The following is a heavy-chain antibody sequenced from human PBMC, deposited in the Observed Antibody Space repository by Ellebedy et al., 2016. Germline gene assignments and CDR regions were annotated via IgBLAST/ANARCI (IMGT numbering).Heavy chain of an antibody. V-gene: IGHV3-64D*06. CDR2: ISSNGGST. CDR3: AKDSRPTGTMHYYYYGMDV. CDR1: GFTFSSYA. J-gene: IGHJ6*02. Sequence: GGSLRLSCAASGFTFSSYAMHWVRQAPGKGLEYVSAISSNGGSTYYADSVKGRFTISRDNSKNTLYLQMSSLRAEDTAVYYCAKDSRPTGTMHYYYYGMDVWGQGTTVTVSS. D-gene: IGHD1-7*01.